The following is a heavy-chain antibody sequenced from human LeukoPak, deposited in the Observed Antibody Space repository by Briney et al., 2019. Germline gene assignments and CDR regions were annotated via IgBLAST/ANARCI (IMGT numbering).Heavy chain of an antibody. V-gene: IGHV3-73*01. D-gene: IGHD1-26*01. CDR2: FDKKDKGYATAT. J-gene: IGHJ5*02. CDR3: TRDSGTYNWFDP. Sequence: GVSLRLSCAASGFTFSGSAIHWVRQSSGKGREWVGQFDKKDKGYATATAYAASVKGRFTISRDDSINTAYLQMKSLKTEDTALYYCTRDSGTYNWFDPWGQGTLVTVSS. CDR1: GFTFSGSA.